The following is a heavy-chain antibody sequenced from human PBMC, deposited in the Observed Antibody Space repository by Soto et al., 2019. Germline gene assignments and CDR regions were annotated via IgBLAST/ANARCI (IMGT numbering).Heavy chain of an antibody. CDR3: TRHRGYSSGYWGQDF. J-gene: IGHJ4*02. D-gene: IGHD5-12*01. V-gene: IGHV1-69*01. CDR2: IIPMFDTT. CDR1: GGAFGSYA. Sequence: QVQLVQSGAEVKKPGSSVKVSCKASGGAFGSYAINWVRQAPGQGLEWMGGIIPMFDTTNYAQRFQGRVTVTADESTSTVYLELTRLKSEDTAMYYRTRHRGYSSGYWGQDFWGQGILVTVSS.